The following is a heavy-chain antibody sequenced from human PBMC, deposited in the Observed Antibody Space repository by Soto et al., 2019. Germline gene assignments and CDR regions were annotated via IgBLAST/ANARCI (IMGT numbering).Heavy chain of an antibody. CDR3: GRGRSGQIVIFY. CDR2: IGPESGAT. D-gene: IGHD1-26*01. J-gene: IGHJ4*02. Sequence: ASVKVSCKTSGYTFTGHYIHWVREAPQQGPEWMGEIGPESGATRYAEKFRGRVTMTMDTSITTVYMELRNLSPDDTAVYYCGRGRSGQIVIFYWGQGTPVTVSS. V-gene: IGHV1-2*02. CDR1: GYTFTGHY.